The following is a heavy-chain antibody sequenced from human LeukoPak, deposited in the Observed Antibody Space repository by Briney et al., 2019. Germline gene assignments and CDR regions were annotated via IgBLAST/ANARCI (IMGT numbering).Heavy chain of an antibody. CDR3: ARDSGWELLTGLYYYYGMDV. CDR2: IIPIFGIA. J-gene: IGHJ6*02. V-gene: IGHV1-69*04. Sequence: SVKVSCKASGGTFSSCAISWVRQAPGQGLEWMGRIIPIFGIANYAQKFQGRVTITADKSTSTAYMELSSLRSEDTAVYYCARDSGWELLTGLYYYYGMDVWGQGTTVTVSS. D-gene: IGHD1-26*01. CDR1: GGTFSSCA.